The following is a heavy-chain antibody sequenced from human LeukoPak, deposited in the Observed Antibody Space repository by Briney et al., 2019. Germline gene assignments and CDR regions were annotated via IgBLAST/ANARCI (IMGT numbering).Heavy chain of an antibody. D-gene: IGHD3-22*01. V-gene: IGHV1-18*01. CDR3: ARAPNDYYDSRYYFDY. J-gene: IGHJ4*02. Sequence: ASVKVSCKASGYTFTSYCISWVRQAPGQGLEWMGWISAYNGNTNYAQKLQGRVTMTTDTSTSTAYMELRSLRSDDTAVYYCARAPNDYYDSRYYFDYWGQGSLVTVSS. CDR2: ISAYNGNT. CDR1: GYTFTSYC.